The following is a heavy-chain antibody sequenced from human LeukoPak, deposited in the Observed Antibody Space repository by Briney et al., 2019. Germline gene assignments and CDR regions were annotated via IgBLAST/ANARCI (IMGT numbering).Heavy chain of an antibody. CDR2: IIPILGIA. J-gene: IGHJ4*02. D-gene: IGHD6-13*01. V-gene: IGHV1-69*04. CDR1: GGTFSSYA. CDR3: ATDAISSSWYYFDY. Sequence: ASVKVSCKASGGTFSSYAISWVRQAPGQGLEWMGRIIPILGIANYAQKFQGRVTMTEDTSTDTAYMELSSLRSEDTAVYYCATDAISSSWYYFDYWGQGTLVTVSS.